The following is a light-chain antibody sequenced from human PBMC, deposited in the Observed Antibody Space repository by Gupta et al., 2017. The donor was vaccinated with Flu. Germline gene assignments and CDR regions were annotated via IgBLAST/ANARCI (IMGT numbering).Light chain of an antibody. V-gene: IGLV1-51*02. J-gene: IGLJ3*02. CDR3: QSCDSRFSVYV. CDR1: CTNVGNND. Sequence: IICTAGSCTNVGNNDVSWYQQLPGTAPKLLIYENSKRPSGIPDRFSGSKSGTSATLGITGLQAEDEADYYCQSCDSRFSVYVFGGGTKVTVL. CDR2: ENS.